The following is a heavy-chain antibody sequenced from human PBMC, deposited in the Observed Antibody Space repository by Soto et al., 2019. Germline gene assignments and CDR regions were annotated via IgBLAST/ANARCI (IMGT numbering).Heavy chain of an antibody. CDR2: IYHTGNT. J-gene: IGHJ4*02. CDR1: HGSVTSGGYY. D-gene: IGHD5-12*01. CDR3: ARARYKYGGQFDY. V-gene: IGHV4-31*11. Sequence: QVQLQESGPGLVKPSQTLSLTCAVSHGSVTSGGYYWSWIRQLPGKGLEWIGKIYHTGNTYYNPPLKSRVSMSVDTSKTQFSVMLSSVTAADTAVYFCARARYKYGGQFDYWGQGILVTVSS.